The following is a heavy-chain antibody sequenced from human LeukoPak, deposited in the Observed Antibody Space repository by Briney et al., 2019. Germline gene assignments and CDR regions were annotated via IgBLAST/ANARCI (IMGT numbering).Heavy chain of an antibody. J-gene: IGHJ4*02. CDR3: VRRDFDY. V-gene: IGHV5-51*01. CDR2: IYPDDSDT. CDR1: GYTFTNYW. Sequence: GESLKISCKASGYTFTNYWMGWVRQMPGKGLEYMGIIYPDDSDTRYSPSFKGQVTISADKSINTAYLQWNSLKASDTAMYYCVRRDFDYWGQGTLVTVS.